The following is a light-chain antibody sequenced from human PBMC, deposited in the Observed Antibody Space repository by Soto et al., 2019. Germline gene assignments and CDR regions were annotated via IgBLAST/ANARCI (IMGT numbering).Light chain of an antibody. Sequence: EIVLTQSPGTLSLSPGGRATLSCRATESVVSNYLAWYQLKPGQAPRLLIYDASSRATGIPDRFSGSGSGTDFTLTISRLEPEDFAVYYCQQYGSIPWTFGQGTKVDIK. CDR2: DAS. CDR1: ESVVSNY. J-gene: IGKJ1*01. CDR3: QQYGSIPWT. V-gene: IGKV3-20*01.